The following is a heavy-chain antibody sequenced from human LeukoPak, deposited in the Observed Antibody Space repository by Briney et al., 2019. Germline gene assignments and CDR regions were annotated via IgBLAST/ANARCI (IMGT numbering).Heavy chain of an antibody. Sequence: GASVKVSCKASGGTFSSYAISWVRQAPGQGLEWMGRIIPIFGTANYAQKFQGRVTITTDESTSTAYMELSSLRSEDTAVYYCARENGYHYGSGVFSGYFDYWGQGTLVTVSS. J-gene: IGHJ4*02. V-gene: IGHV1-69*05. CDR1: GGTFSSYA. D-gene: IGHD3-10*01. CDR3: ARENGYHYGSGVFSGYFDY. CDR2: IIPIFGTA.